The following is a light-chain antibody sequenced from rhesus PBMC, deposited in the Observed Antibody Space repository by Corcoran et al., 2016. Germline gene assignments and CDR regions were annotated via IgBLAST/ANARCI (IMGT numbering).Light chain of an antibody. CDR3: MQGIQLPLT. Sequence: DIVMTQTPLSLPVTPGEPASISCRSSQSLLHSGGKTYLYWYLQKPGQSPQLLIYEVSNRASGVPDRFRGSGSGTDFTLKISRVEAEDVGVYYCMQGIQLPLTFGPGTKLDIK. J-gene: IGKJ3*01. CDR2: EVS. V-gene: IGKV2-104*02. CDR1: QSLLHSGGKTY.